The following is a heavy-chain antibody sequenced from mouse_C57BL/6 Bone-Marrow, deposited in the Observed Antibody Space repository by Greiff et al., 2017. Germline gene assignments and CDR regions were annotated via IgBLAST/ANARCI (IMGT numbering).Heavy chain of an antibody. CDR3: SMDYYIDY. V-gene: IGHV14-4*01. CDR1: GFNIKDDY. Sequence: EVQLQQSGAELVRPGASVKLSCTASGFNIKDDYMHWVKQRPEQGLEWIGWIDPENGDTEYASKFQGKATITADTSSNTAYLQLSSLTSEDTAVYYCSMDYYIDYWGQGTTRTGSS. CDR2: IDPENGDT. J-gene: IGHJ2*01.